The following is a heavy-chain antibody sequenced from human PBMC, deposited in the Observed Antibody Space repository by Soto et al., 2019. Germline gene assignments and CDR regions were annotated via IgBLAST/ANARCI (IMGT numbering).Heavy chain of an antibody. D-gene: IGHD2-2*01. V-gene: IGHV3-30-3*01. CDR1: GFTFSSYA. CDR3: ARAEVPAAMSDY. CDR2: ISYDGSNK. J-gene: IGHJ4*02. Sequence: QVPLVESGGGVVQPGRSLRLSCAASGFTFSSYAMHWVRQAPGKGLEWVAVISYDGSNKYYADSVKGRFTISRDNSKNTLYLQMNSLRAEDTAVYYCARAEVPAAMSDYWGQGTLVTVSS.